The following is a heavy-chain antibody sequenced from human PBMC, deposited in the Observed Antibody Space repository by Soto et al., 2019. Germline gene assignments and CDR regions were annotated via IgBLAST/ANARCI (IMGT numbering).Heavy chain of an antibody. V-gene: IGHV3-30*18. Sequence: VQLVESGGGVVQPGRSLRLSCAASGFTFSDYAMHWVRQAPGKGLEWVAVVSHDGRNTHYADSVKGRFTISRDGFRNTGSLEMTSLRAEATAVYYCAKGGRQWLVTSDFNYWGQGALVTVSS. J-gene: IGHJ4*02. CDR2: VSHDGRNT. CDR1: GFTFSDYA. CDR3: AKGGRQWLVTSDFNY. D-gene: IGHD6-19*01.